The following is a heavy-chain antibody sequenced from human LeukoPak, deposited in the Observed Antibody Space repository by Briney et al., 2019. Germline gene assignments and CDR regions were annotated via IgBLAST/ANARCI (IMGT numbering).Heavy chain of an antibody. CDR2: IGAGGKTT. V-gene: IGHV3-23*01. CDR1: GFTFSSYA. CDR3: AKDTKYSTSWSPFDY. Sequence: GRSLRLSCAASGFTFSSYAMHWVRQAPGKGLEWVSAIGAGGKTTYYADSVKGRFTISRDNSKNTLFLQMNTLRAEDTALYYCAKDTKYSTSWSPFDYWGQGTLVTVSS. D-gene: IGHD2-2*01. J-gene: IGHJ4*02.